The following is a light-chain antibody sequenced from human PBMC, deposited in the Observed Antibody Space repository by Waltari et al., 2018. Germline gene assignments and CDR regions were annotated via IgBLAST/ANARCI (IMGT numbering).Light chain of an antibody. CDR1: SSDIGGYHY. V-gene: IGLV2-14*03. CDR2: AVA. J-gene: IGLJ2*01. CDR3: ASYTSTNTVI. Sequence: QSALTQPASVSASPGQSITISCTGPSSDIGGYHYVSWYQQHPGKVPKLMIYAVARWPSGVSNRFSGSKSGNTASLTISGLQAEDEADYYCASYTSTNTVIFGGGTKVTVL.